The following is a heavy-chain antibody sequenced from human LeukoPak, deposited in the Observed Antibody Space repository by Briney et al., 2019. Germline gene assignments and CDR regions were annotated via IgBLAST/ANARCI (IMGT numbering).Heavy chain of an antibody. CDR3: ARGALRLDY. V-gene: IGHV3-48*03. D-gene: IGHD4-17*01. Sequence: GGSLRLPCAASGFTFSSYEMNWVRQAPGKGLEWVSYISSSGSTIYHADSVKGRFTISRDNAKNSLYLQMNSLRAEDTAVYYCARGALRLDYWGQGTLVTVSS. CDR1: GFTFSSYE. CDR2: ISSSGSTI. J-gene: IGHJ4*02.